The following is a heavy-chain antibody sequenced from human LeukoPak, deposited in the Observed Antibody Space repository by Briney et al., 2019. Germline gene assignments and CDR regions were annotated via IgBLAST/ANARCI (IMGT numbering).Heavy chain of an antibody. CDR2: ISGSSSYI. V-gene: IGHV3-21*01. CDR3: ARRASYDFWSGYPENWFDP. D-gene: IGHD3-3*01. J-gene: IGHJ5*02. Sequence: GGSLRLSCAASGFTFSSYSMNWVRQAPGKGLEWVSSISGSSSYIYYADSVKGRFTISRDNAKNSLYLQMNSLRADDTAVYYCARRASYDFWSGYPENWFDPWGQGTLVTVSS. CDR1: GFTFSSYS.